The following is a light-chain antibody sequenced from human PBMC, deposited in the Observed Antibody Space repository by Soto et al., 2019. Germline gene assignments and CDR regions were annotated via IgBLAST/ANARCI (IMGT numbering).Light chain of an antibody. V-gene: IGKV3-20*01. CDR3: QQYAFSPRA. CDR2: DAS. CDR1: QSVSSY. J-gene: IGKJ5*01. Sequence: EIVLTQSPATLSLSPGERATLSCRASQSVSSYLAWYQQKPGQAPRLLIYDASTRATGIPDRFSGSGSGTDFTLTISRLEPEDFAVYYCQQYAFSPRAFGQGTRLEIK.